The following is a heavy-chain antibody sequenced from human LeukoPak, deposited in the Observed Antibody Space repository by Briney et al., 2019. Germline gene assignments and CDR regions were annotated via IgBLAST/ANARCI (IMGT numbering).Heavy chain of an antibody. Sequence: SETLSLTCTASGGSISSSSYYWGWIRQPPGKGLEWIGSIYYSGSTYYNPSLKSRVTISVDTSKNQFSLKLSSVTAADTAVYYCARLLAVADAFDIWGQGTMVTVSS. CDR3: ARLLAVADAFDI. V-gene: IGHV4-39*01. CDR2: IYYSGST. J-gene: IGHJ3*02. CDR1: GGSISSSSYY. D-gene: IGHD6-19*01.